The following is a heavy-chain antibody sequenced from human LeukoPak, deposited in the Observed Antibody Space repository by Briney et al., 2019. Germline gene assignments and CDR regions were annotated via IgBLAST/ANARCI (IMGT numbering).Heavy chain of an antibody. Sequence: PGGSLRLSCAASGFTFSTYTMSWVRQAPGKGLEWVSTISASGANTYYADSVKGRFTISRDNSKNTLFLQMNSLRAEDTAVYYCARGGYSSSWYHFDYWGQGTLVTVSS. V-gene: IGHV3-23*01. J-gene: IGHJ4*02. CDR2: ISASGANT. D-gene: IGHD6-13*01. CDR3: ARGGYSSSWYHFDY. CDR1: GFTFSTYT.